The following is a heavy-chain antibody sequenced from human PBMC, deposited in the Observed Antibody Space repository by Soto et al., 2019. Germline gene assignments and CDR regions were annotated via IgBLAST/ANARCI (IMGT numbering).Heavy chain of an antibody. CDR1: GYTLTELS. D-gene: IGHD6-13*01. V-gene: IGHV1-24*01. CDR2: FDPEDGET. Sequence: GASVKVSCKVSGYTLTELSMHWVRQAPGKGLEWMGGFDPEDGETIYAQKFQGRVTMTEDTSTDTAYMELSSLRSEDTAVYYCATGFAAAGTDNYYYYGMDVWGQGTTVTVSS. CDR3: ATGFAAAGTDNYYYYGMDV. J-gene: IGHJ6*02.